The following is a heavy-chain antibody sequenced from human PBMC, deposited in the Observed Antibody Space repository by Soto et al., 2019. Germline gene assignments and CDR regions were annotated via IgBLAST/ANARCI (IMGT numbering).Heavy chain of an antibody. CDR1: GFTFSSDS. Sequence: GGSLRLSRGAPGFTFSSDSTKRVRQASGKGLEWVSSISSSSSYIYYADSVKGRFTISRDNAENSLYLQMNSLRAEDTAVYYCARVACSGGSCYAWAFDIWGQGTMVTVSS. J-gene: IGHJ3*02. CDR2: ISSSSSYI. V-gene: IGHV3-21*01. CDR3: ARVACSGGSCYAWAFDI. D-gene: IGHD2-15*01.